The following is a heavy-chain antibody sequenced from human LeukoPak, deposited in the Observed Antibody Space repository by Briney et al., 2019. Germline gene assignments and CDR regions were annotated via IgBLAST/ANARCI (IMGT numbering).Heavy chain of an antibody. J-gene: IGHJ4*02. D-gene: IGHD4-17*01. V-gene: IGHV4-59*01. CDR2: IHYTGGT. Sequence: KPSETLSLTCTVSGVSISNYYWSCIRQPPGKGLEWIGYIHYTGGTNYNPSLKSRVTMSVDTSQNQFSLKLRSVTAADTAMYYCARGTVTTGYFDYRGQGTLVTVSS. CDR1: GVSISNYY. CDR3: ARGTVTTGYFDY.